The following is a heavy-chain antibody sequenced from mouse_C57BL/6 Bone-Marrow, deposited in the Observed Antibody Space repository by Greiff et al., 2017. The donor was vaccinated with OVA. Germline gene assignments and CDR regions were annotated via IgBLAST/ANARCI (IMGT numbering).Heavy chain of an antibody. J-gene: IGHJ4*01. CDR3: ARDLHYYSSSYYYAMDY. CDR2: ISYDGST. CDR1: GYSITSGYY. Sequence: ESGPGLVKPSQSLSLTCSVTGYSITSGYYWNWFRQFPGNKLEWVGYISYDGSTNYNPSLKNRISITRDTSKNQVFLKLNSVTNDDTATYYCARDLHYYSSSYYYAMDYWGQGTSLTVSS. D-gene: IGHD1-1*01. V-gene: IGHV3-6*01.